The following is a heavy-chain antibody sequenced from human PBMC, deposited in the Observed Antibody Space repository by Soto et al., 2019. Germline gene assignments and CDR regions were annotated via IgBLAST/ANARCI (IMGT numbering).Heavy chain of an antibody. CDR1: GGSISSYY. Sequence: QVQLQESGPGLVKPSETLSLTCTVSGGSISSYYWSWIRQPPGKGLEWIGYIYYTGSTNYNPSLKSRVPISVDTSKIQFSLKLSSVTAADTAVYYCARFNWYFDLWGRGTLVTVSS. CDR2: IYYTGST. J-gene: IGHJ2*01. V-gene: IGHV4-59*08. CDR3: ARFNWYFDL.